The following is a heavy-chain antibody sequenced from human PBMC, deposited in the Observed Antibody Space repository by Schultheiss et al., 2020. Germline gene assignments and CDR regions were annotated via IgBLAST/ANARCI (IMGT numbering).Heavy chain of an antibody. D-gene: IGHD3-9*01. V-gene: IGHV4-34*01. CDR1: GFTFSSYS. J-gene: IGHJ4*02. CDR3: ARATTVLYYFDG. Sequence: GSLRLSCAASGFTFSSYSMNWVRQAPGKGLEWIGEINHSGSTNYNPSLKSRVTISVDTSKNQFSLKLSSVTAADTAVYYCARATTVLYYFDGWGQGSLVTVSS. CDR2: INHSGST.